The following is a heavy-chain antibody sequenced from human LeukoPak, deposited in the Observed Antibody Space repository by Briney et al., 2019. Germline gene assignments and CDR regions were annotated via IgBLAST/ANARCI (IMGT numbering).Heavy chain of an antibody. CDR3: ARETYDFWSGFLDY. D-gene: IGHD3-3*01. CDR1: GFTFSNYA. Sequence: GGSLRLSCAASGFTFSNYAMTWVRQAPGKGLEWVSAFSPSGGNTYYADSVKGRFTISRDNSKNTLYLQMNSLRAEDTAVYYCARETYDFWSGFLDYWGQGTLVTVSS. V-gene: IGHV3-23*01. J-gene: IGHJ4*02. CDR2: FSPSGGNT.